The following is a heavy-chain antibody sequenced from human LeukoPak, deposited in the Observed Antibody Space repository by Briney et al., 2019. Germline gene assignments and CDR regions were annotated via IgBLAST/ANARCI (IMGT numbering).Heavy chain of an antibody. CDR1: GYTFVSYG. CDR3: ARDQQLLLWFGESIGDWFDP. CDR2: ISAYNGNT. D-gene: IGHD3-10*01. J-gene: IGHJ5*02. V-gene: IGHV1-18*01. Sequence: ASVKVSCKASGYTFVSYGISWVRQAPGQGLEWMGWISAYNGNTNYAQKLQGRVTMTTDTSTSTAYMELRSLRSDDTAVYYCARDQQLLLWFGESIGDWFDPWGQGTLVTVSS.